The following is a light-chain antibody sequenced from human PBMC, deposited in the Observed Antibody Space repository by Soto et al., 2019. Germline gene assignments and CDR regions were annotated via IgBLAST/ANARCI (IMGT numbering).Light chain of an antibody. CDR3: QSYDSRLSDSVV. CDR1: SSNIGAGYD. J-gene: IGLJ2*01. V-gene: IGLV1-40*01. CDR2: RNS. Sequence: QSVLTQPPSVSGAPGQRVTISCTGSSSNIGAGYDVHWYQQLPGTAPKLLIYRNSNRPSGVPDRFSGSKSGTSASLAITGLQAEDEADYYCQSYDSRLSDSVVFGGGTQLTVL.